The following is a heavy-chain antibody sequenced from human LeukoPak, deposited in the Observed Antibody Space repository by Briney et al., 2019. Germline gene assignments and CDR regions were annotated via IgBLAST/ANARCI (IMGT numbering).Heavy chain of an antibody. Sequence: GGSLRLSCAASGFTFRSYSMNWVRQAQGKGLEWVSSISSSSYIHYADSMKGRFTISRDNAKNSLYLQMNSLRAEDTAVYYCARSGDGYNPWKFWGQGTLVTVSS. D-gene: IGHD5-24*01. J-gene: IGHJ4*02. CDR3: ARSGDGYNPWKF. CDR2: ISSSSYI. V-gene: IGHV3-21*01. CDR1: GFTFRSYS.